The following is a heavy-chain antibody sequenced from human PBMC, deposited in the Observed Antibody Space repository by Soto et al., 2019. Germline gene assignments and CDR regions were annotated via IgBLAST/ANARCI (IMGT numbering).Heavy chain of an antibody. CDR3: ARHVPAAGYYYGMDV. Sequence: QVQLVQSGAEVKKPGSSVKVSCKASGGTFSSYAISWVRQAPGQGLEWMGGFIPIFGAANYAQKFQGRVTITADESTSTAYMEMSSLRSEDTAVYYCARHVPAAGYYYGMDVWGQGTTVTVSS. CDR1: GGTFSSYA. D-gene: IGHD2-2*01. V-gene: IGHV1-69*12. J-gene: IGHJ6*02. CDR2: FIPIFGAA.